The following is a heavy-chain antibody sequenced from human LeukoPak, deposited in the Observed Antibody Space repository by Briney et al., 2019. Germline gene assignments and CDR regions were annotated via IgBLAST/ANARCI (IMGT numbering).Heavy chain of an antibody. CDR3: ARRRYYGGSGYLE. CDR1: GGSFSDYY. Sequence: PSETLSLTCVVYGGSFSDYYWSWIRQPPGKGLEWSGEINHSGSTKYNPSLKSRVTISVHTPKNRFSLKLSSVTAADTAVYYCARRRYYGGSGYLEWGQGTLLSVSS. J-gene: IGHJ1*01. V-gene: IGHV4-34*01. D-gene: IGHD3-22*01. CDR2: INHSGST.